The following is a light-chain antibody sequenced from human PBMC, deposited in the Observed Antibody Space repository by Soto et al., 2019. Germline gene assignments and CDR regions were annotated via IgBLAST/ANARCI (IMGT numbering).Light chain of an antibody. V-gene: IGKV3-20*01. CDR1: QSVSTRY. J-gene: IGKJ2*01. CDR3: HQFGSSPPAFT. CDR2: GAS. Sequence: ESMLPQSPGTLSLSPGERATLSCRASQSVSTRYLAWYQQKPGQAPRLLIYGASIRATGIPDRFSGSGSGTDFTITISRLEPDDFAVYYGHQFGSSPPAFTFGQGTKLEI.